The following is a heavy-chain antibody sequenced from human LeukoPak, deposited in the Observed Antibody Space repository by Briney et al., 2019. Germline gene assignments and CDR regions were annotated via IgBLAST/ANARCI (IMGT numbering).Heavy chain of an antibody. Sequence: ASVKVSCKASGYTFTSYDINWVRQATGQGLEWMGWISAYNGNTNYAQKLQGRVTMTTDTSTSTAYMELRSLRSDDTAVYYCATGTGYYYDSSGYYFWGQGTLVTVSS. V-gene: IGHV1-18*01. D-gene: IGHD3-22*01. CDR2: ISAYNGNT. CDR1: GYTFTSYD. J-gene: IGHJ4*02. CDR3: ATGTGYYYDSSGYYF.